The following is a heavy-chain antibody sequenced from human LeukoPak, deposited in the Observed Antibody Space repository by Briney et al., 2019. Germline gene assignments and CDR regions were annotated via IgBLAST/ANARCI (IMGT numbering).Heavy chain of an antibody. D-gene: IGHD6-13*01. CDR1: GFTLSTYW. J-gene: IGHJ4*02. V-gene: IGHV3-74*01. CDR2: INSDGSRT. CDR3: ARGSWSAADTNIDY. Sequence: GGSLRLSCAASGFTLSTYWMHWVRQGPGKGLVWVSCINSDGSRTNYADSVKGRFTISRDNAKNTLYLQMNTLRVEDTAVYYCARGSWSAADTNIDYWGQGTLVTVAS.